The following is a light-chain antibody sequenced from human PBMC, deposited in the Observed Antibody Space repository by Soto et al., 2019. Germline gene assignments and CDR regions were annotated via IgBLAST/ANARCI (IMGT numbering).Light chain of an antibody. J-gene: IGKJ2*01. CDR2: GAS. CDR1: QSVNSN. Sequence: EIVMTQSSATLSVSPGERATLSCRASQSVNSNLAWYQQKPGQAPRLLIYGASTRVAGIPARFSGSGSGTEFSLTISSLQSEDFAVYYCQQYNNRPPDTFGQGTKLEIK. CDR3: QQYNNRPPDT. V-gene: IGKV3-15*01.